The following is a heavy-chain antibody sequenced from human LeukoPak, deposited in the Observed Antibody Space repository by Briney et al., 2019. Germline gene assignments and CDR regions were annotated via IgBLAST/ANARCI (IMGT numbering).Heavy chain of an antibody. CDR2: IYYSGST. Sequence: PSETLSLTCTVSGGSISSYYWSWIRQPPGKGLEWIGYIYYSGSTNYNPSLKSRVTISVDTSKNQFFLKLSSVTAADTAVYYCARYEAVAGNFDYWGQGNLVTVSS. CDR1: GGSISSYY. D-gene: IGHD6-19*01. V-gene: IGHV4-59*08. J-gene: IGHJ4*02. CDR3: ARYEAVAGNFDY.